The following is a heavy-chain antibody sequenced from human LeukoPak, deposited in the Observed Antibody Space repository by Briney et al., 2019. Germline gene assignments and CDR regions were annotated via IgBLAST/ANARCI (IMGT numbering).Heavy chain of an antibody. V-gene: IGHV3-23*01. CDR2: ISGSGGST. Sequence: PGGSLRLSCAASGFTFSSYAMSWVRQAPGKGLEWVSAISGSGGSTYYADSVEGRFTISRDNSKNTLYLQMNSLRAEDTAVYYCAKDSRIVPAATTFDYWGQGTLVTVSS. D-gene: IGHD2-2*01. CDR3: AKDSRIVPAATTFDY. CDR1: GFTFSSYA. J-gene: IGHJ4*02.